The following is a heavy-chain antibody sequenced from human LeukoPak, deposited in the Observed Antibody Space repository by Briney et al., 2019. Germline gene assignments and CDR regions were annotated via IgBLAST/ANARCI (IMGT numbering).Heavy chain of an antibody. Sequence: PGGSLRLSCAASGFTFSTYAMSWVGQAPGKGLDWVSGISGSGGGTYYADSVKGRFTISRDTSKNTLYLEMNSLGAEDTALYYCAKSKGGSWYGVDNWGQGTLVTVSS. CDR1: GFTFSTYA. V-gene: IGHV3-23*01. J-gene: IGHJ4*02. CDR3: AKSKGGSWYGVDN. D-gene: IGHD6-13*01. CDR2: ISGSGGGT.